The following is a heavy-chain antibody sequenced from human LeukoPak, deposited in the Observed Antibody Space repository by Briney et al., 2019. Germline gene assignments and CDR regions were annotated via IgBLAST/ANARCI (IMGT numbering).Heavy chain of an antibody. CDR1: NYSISSGYY. D-gene: IGHD6-13*01. J-gene: IGHJ5*02. V-gene: IGHV4-38-2*02. CDR3: AGDPSSSWYGGWFDP. CDR2: IYHSGST. Sequence: PSETLSLTCTVSNYSISSGYYWGWIRQSPGKGLEWIGSIYHSGSTYYNPSLKSRVTISVDTSKNQFSLKVTSVTAADTAVYYCAGDPSSSWYGGWFDPWGQGTLVTVSS.